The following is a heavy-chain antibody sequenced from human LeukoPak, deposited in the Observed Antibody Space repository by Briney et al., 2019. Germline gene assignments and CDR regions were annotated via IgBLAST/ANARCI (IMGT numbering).Heavy chain of an antibody. CDR2: INPSGGST. CDR1: GYTFTSYY. V-gene: IGHV1-46*01. Sequence: ASVKVPCKASGYTFTSYYMHWVRQAPGQGLEWMGIINPSGGSTSYAQKFQGRVTMTRDTSTSTVYMELSSLRSEDTAVYYCARVQDIAAADKGFYYFDYWGQGTLVTVSS. J-gene: IGHJ4*02. CDR3: ARVQDIAAADKGFYYFDY. D-gene: IGHD6-13*01.